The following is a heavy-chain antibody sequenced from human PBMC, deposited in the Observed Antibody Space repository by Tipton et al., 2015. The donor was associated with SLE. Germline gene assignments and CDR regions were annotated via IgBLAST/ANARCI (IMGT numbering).Heavy chain of an antibody. CDR3: ARQILENSNDYYTPSAYFTPKNYYYYMDV. J-gene: IGHJ6*03. CDR2: IYPGDSDT. V-gene: IGHV5-51*03. CDR1: GYSFSNYW. Sequence: QLVQSGAEVKKPGQSLKISCKTSGYSFSNYWIGWVRQRPGKGLEWMGIIYPGDSDTKMSPSFQGQVTISADKSTYTAYLQWSSLKASDTAIYYCARQILENSNDYYTPSAYFTPKNYYYYMDVWGKGTTVTVSS. D-gene: IGHD3-22*01.